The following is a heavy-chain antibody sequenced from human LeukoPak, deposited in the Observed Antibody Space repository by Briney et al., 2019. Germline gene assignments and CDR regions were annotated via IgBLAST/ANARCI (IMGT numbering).Heavy chain of an antibody. J-gene: IGHJ4*02. D-gene: IGHD1/OR15-1a*01. CDR2: INPSGGST. Sequence: ASVTVSFKVSGYTLTELSMHWVRQAPGQGLEWMGIINPSGGSTSYAQKFQGRVTMTRDTSTSTVYMEPSSLRSEDTAVYYCARDMVRGNSLDYWGQGTLVTVSS. CDR3: ARDMVRGNSLDY. CDR1: GYTLTELS. V-gene: IGHV1-46*01.